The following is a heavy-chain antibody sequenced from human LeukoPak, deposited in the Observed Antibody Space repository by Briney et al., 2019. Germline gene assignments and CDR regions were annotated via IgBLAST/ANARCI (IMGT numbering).Heavy chain of an antibody. J-gene: IGHJ4*02. Sequence: GGSLRLSCAASGFTFSDYDMHWVRQATGKGLEWVSAIGTAGDTYYTGSVRGRFTISRENAKNSLYLQMNSLRAGDTAVYYCARVAKERVGGVYYFDYWGQGALVTVSS. CDR1: GFTFSDYD. CDR2: IGTAGDT. V-gene: IGHV3-13*01. D-gene: IGHD1-1*01. CDR3: ARVAKERVGGVYYFDY.